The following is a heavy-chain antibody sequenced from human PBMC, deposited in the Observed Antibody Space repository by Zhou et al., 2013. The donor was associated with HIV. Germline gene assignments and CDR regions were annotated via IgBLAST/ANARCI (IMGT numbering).Heavy chain of an antibody. D-gene: IGHD3-22*01. CDR1: GGAFGNSA. Sequence: QVQLVQSGAEVKKPGSSVRVSCKASGGAFGNSAINWLRQAPGQGFEWIGDVNPIFGAANYAQKFQGRVTITADESTSTAYLDLSSLRSEDTAVYYCARDQPKPYYYDSRGYYYSGHSWFDPWGQGTLVTVSS. CDR2: VNPIFGAA. V-gene: IGHV1-69*12. J-gene: IGHJ5*02. CDR3: ARDQPKPYYYDSRGYYYSGHSWFDP.